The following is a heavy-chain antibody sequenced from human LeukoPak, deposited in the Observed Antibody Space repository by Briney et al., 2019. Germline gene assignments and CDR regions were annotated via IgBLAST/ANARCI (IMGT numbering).Heavy chain of an antibody. J-gene: IGHJ4*02. V-gene: IGHV4-4*02. Sequence: SETLSLTCAVSGGSISSSNWWSWVRQPPGKGLEWIGEIYHSGSTNYNPSLKSRVTISVDKSKNQFSLKLSSVTAADTAVYYCAKDRSYDSSGYSPPHYFDYWGQGTLVTVSS. CDR1: GGSISSSNW. CDR3: AKDRSYDSSGYSPPHYFDY. CDR2: IYHSGST. D-gene: IGHD3-22*01.